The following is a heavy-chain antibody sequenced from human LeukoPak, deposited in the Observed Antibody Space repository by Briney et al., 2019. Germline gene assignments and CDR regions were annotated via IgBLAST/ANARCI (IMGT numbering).Heavy chain of an antibody. D-gene: IGHD6-19*01. CDR2: IIPILGIA. CDR3: ARGCSLGSSGWCN. J-gene: IGHJ4*02. CDR1: GGTFSSYA. V-gene: IGHV1-69*04. Sequence: GASVKVSCKASGGTFSSYAISWVRQAPGQGLEWMGRIIPILGIANYAQKFQGRVTITADKSTSTAYMELSSLRSEDTAVYYCARGCSLGSSGWCNWGQGTLATVSS.